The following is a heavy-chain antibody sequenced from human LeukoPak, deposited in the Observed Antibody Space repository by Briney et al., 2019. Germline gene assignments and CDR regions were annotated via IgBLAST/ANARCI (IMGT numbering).Heavy chain of an antibody. D-gene: IGHD2-2*01. CDR3: ARLYCRSTSCQDYYFDS. CDR1: GYTFTSYG. CDR2: ISPYNGNT. Sequence: VASVKVSCKASGYTFTSYGISWVRRVPGQGLEWMGWISPYNGNTNYAQKFQGRVTMTTDTSTSTAYLELRSLKSDDTAVFYCARLYCRSTSCQDYYFDSWGQGTLVTVSS. J-gene: IGHJ4*02. V-gene: IGHV1-18*01.